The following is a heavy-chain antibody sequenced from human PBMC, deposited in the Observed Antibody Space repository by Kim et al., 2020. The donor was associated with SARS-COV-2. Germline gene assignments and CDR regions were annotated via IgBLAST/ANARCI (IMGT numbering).Heavy chain of an antibody. D-gene: IGHD1-26*01. J-gene: IGHJ6*02. V-gene: IGHV4-39*01. CDR3: ARLPLGVGYGMDV. Sequence: YNPPLKSRVTMSVDTSKAQFALEMGAVTAADTAVYYGARLPLGVGYGMDVWGQGTTVTVSS.